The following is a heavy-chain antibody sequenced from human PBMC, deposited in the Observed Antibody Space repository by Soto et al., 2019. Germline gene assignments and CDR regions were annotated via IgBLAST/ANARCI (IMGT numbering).Heavy chain of an antibody. CDR3: ARRIVATTGDGMDV. J-gene: IGHJ6*02. D-gene: IGHD5-12*01. Sequence: GQGLEWMGIINPSGGSTSYAQKFQGRVTMTRDTSTSTVYMELSSLRSEDTAVYYCARRIVATTGDGMDVWGQGTTVTVSS. V-gene: IGHV1-46*03. CDR2: INPSGGST.